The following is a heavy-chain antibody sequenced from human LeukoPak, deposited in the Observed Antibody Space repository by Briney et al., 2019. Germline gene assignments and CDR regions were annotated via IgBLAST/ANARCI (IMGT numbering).Heavy chain of an antibody. CDR1: GGSISTSDYY. D-gene: IGHD6-13*01. J-gene: IGHJ5*02. CDR2: ISYSGST. Sequence: SETRSLTCTVSGGSISTSDYYWNWIRQPPGRGLEWIGRISYSGSTYYNPSLRSRVTMSVDTSKYHFSLDLSSLTAADTAVYYCARRAIPAAGSFDPWGQGTLVTVSS. V-gene: IGHV4-39*02. CDR3: ARRAIPAAGSFDP.